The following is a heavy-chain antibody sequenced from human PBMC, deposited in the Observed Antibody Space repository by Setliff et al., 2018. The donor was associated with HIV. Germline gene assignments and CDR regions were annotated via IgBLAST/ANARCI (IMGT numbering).Heavy chain of an antibody. CDR2: IYYSGST. CDR3: ARQGLVLVPASIDWRLPPSPIDY. J-gene: IGHJ4*02. D-gene: IGHD2-2*01. CDR1: GDSINTHY. Sequence: PSETLSLTCTVFGDSINTHYWGWIRQPPGKGLEWIASIYYSGSTYYNPSLKSRITISVDTSKNQFSLRLSSVTAADTAVYYCARQGLVLVPASIDWRLPPSPIDYWGQGALVTVSS. V-gene: IGHV4-39*01.